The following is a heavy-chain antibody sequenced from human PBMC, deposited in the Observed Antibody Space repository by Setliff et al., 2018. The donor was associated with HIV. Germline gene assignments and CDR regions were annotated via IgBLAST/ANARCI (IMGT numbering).Heavy chain of an antibody. CDR2: VSGSGGFT. V-gene: IGHV3-23*01. CDR1: GFTFSNYD. Sequence: PGGSLRLSCAASGFTFSNYDMTWVRQAPGKGLEWVSGVSGSGGFTSYADSVKGRFTISRHNSKNTLYLHMNSLRSEDTAIYYCAKNLFGSIWSPLDYWGQGTLVTVSS. J-gene: IGHJ4*02. CDR3: AKNLFGSIWSPLDY. D-gene: IGHD6-13*01.